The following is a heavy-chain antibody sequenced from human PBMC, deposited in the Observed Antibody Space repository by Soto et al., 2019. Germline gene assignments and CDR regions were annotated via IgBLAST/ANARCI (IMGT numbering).Heavy chain of an antibody. CDR2: FDPEDGET. D-gene: IGHD2-15*01. J-gene: IGHJ4*02. V-gene: IGHV1-24*01. CDR3: ARRQGGNHQPDY. CDR1: GYTLTELS. Sequence: ASVKVSCKVSGYTLTELSMHWVRQAPGKGLEWMGGFDPEDGETIYAQKFQGRVTMTEDTSTDTAYMELSSLRSEDTAMYYCARRQGGNHQPDYWGQGTLVTVSS.